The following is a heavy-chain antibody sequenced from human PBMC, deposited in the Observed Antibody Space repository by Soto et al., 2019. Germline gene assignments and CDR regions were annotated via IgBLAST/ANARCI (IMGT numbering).Heavy chain of an antibody. CDR1: GFTFSSYA. J-gene: IGHJ4*02. CDR3: AKSFDCSSTSCYAGLLAFI. Sequence: GGSLRLSCAASGFTFSSYAMSWVRQAPGKGLEWVSAISGSGGSTYYADSVKGRFTISRDNSKNTLYLQMNSLRAEDTAVYYCAKSFDCSSTSCYAGLLAFIWGQGTLVTVSS. V-gene: IGHV3-23*01. D-gene: IGHD2-2*01. CDR2: ISGSGGST.